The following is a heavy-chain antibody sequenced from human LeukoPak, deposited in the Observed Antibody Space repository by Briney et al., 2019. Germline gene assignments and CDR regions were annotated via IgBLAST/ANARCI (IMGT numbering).Heavy chain of an antibody. V-gene: IGHV4-38-2*02. CDR2: IYHSGST. CDR3: ARMGLETYLTKNWFDP. J-gene: IGHJ5*02. D-gene: IGHD1-1*01. CDR1: GYSISSSYY. Sequence: PSETLSLTCTVSGYSISSSYYWGWIRQPPGKGLEWIGSIYHSGSTYYNPSLKSRVTISVDTSKNQFSLKLSSVTAADTAVYYCARMGLETYLTKNWFDPWGQGTLVTVSS.